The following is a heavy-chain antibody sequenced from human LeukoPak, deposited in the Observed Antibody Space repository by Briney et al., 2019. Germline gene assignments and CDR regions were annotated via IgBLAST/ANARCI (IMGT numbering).Heavy chain of an antibody. CDR2: IIPIFGTA. CDR3: ARVPTYYYDSSGHETWYNWFDP. CDR1: GGTFSSYA. D-gene: IGHD3-22*01. Sequence: ASVKVSCKASGGTFSSYAISWVRQAPGQGLEWMGGIIPIFGTANYAQKFQGRVTITADESTSTAYMELSSLRSEDTAVYYCARVPTYYYDSSGHETWYNWFDPWGQGTLVTVSS. J-gene: IGHJ5*02. V-gene: IGHV1-69*13.